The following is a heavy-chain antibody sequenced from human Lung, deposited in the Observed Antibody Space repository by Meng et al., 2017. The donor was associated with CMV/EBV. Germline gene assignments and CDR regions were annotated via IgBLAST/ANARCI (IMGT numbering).Heavy chain of an antibody. CDR1: GVSISSNIR. CDR2: IDDSGST. V-gene: IGHV4-4*02. D-gene: IGHD1-26*01. Sequence: QGHVTWPGPGLGKPSGTRSLTCGVSGVSISSNIRWTWVRQPPGKGLEWIGDIDDSGSTNYNPSLNSRISISLDKSKNHFSLKVNSVTAADTAVYYCARGKQDAWELLAYWGQGALVTVSS. CDR3: ARGKQDAWELLAY. J-gene: IGHJ4*02.